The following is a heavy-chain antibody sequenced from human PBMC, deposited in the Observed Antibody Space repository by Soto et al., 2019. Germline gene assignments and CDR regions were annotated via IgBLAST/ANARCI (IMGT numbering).Heavy chain of an antibody. D-gene: IGHD2-21*01. CDR2: ISSSGSTM. Sequence: PGWSLRLSCAASGFTFSSYEMDWVRQAPGKGLQWVSYISSSGSTMYYADSVKGRFTISRDNAKNSLYLQMNSLRAEDTAVYYCVSQGVNNHYGMDVWGQGTTVTVSS. V-gene: IGHV3-48*03. J-gene: IGHJ6*02. CDR1: GFTFSSYE. CDR3: VSQGVNNHYGMDV.